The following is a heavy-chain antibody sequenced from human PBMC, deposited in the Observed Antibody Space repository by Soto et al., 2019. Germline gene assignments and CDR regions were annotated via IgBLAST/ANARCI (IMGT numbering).Heavy chain of an antibody. D-gene: IGHD6-6*01. CDR3: ARSISSSSGWFDP. J-gene: IGHJ5*02. Sequence: QVQLQESGPGLVKPSQTLSLTCTVSGGSISSGDYYWSWIRQHPGKGLEWIGYIYYSGNTYYNPSLKRRVTISVDTSKNQFSLKLSSVTAADTAVYYCARSISSSSGWFDPWGQGTLVTVSS. CDR1: GGSISSGDYY. V-gene: IGHV4-30-4*01. CDR2: IYYSGNT.